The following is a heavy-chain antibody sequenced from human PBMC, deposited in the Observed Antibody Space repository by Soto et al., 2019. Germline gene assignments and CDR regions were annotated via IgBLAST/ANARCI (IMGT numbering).Heavy chain of an antibody. Sequence: QLQLQESGPGLVKPSETLSLTCTVSGGSISSSSYYWGWIRQPPGKGLEWIGSIYYSGSTCYNPSLKSRVTISVDTSKNQFSLKLSSVTAADTAVYYCASYDFWSGYYNDWGQGTLVTVSS. CDR3: ASYDFWSGYYND. J-gene: IGHJ4*02. D-gene: IGHD3-3*01. CDR2: IYYSGST. CDR1: GGSISSSSYY. V-gene: IGHV4-39*01.